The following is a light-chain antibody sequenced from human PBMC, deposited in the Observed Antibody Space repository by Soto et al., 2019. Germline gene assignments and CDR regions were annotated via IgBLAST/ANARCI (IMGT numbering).Light chain of an antibody. V-gene: IGKV1-39*01. CDR1: QRIGTY. Sequence: IQMTQSPSSLSASVGDRVTITCRASQRIGTYLNWYQQRPGRAPKLLISPSSTLQRGVPSRFSGSGSGTDFTLPISGLQPEDFATYYCQQSYSTPYTLGQGTKLEIK. J-gene: IGKJ2*01. CDR2: PSS. CDR3: QQSYSTPYT.